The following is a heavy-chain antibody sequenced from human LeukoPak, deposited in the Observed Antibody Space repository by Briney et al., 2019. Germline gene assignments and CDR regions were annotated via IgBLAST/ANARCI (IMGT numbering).Heavy chain of an antibody. J-gene: IGHJ6*03. V-gene: IGHV3-74*01. CDR2: INTHGSST. Sequence: PGGSLRLSCAASGFAFSNYWLHWVRQAPGKGLERVARINTHGSSTNYADSVKGRFTISRDNAKNTLYLQMTSLSAEDTAVYYALAGYYYYYMDVWGKGTTVTVSS. CDR1: GFAFSNYW. CDR3: LAGYYYYYMDV. D-gene: IGHD6-13*01.